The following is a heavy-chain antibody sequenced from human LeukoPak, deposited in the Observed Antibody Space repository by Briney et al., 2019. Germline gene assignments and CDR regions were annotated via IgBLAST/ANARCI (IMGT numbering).Heavy chain of an antibody. Sequence: ASVKVSCKASGYTFTSYGISWVRQAPGQGLEWMGWISAYNGNTNYAQKLQGRVTMTTDTSTSTAYMELRSLRSDDTAVYYCARVYSSSLRNSFDPWGQGTLVTVSS. CDR2: ISAYNGNT. J-gene: IGHJ5*02. CDR1: GYTFTSYG. V-gene: IGHV1-18*01. CDR3: ARVYSSSLRNSFDP. D-gene: IGHD6-6*01.